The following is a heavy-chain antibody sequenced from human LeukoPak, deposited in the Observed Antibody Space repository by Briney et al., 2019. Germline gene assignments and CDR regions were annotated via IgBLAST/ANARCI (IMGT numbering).Heavy chain of an antibody. CDR1: GFTFDDYA. J-gene: IGHJ4*02. CDR3: AKEQTAIAAAGTDFDY. CDR2: ISGDGGST. D-gene: IGHD6-13*01. V-gene: IGHV3-43*02. Sequence: GGSLRLSCAASGFTFDDYAMHWVRHAPGKGLEWVSLISGDGGSTYYADSVKGRFTISRDNSKNSLYLQMNSLRTEDTALYYCAKEQTAIAAAGTDFDYWGQGTLVTVSS.